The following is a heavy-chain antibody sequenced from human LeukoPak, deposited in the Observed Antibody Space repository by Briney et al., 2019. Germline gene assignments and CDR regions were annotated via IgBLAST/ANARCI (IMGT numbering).Heavy chain of an antibody. CDR3: ARFPSSVFWSGYYFDY. CDR1: GGSISSGGYS. Sequence: KSSETLSLTCAVSGGSISSGGYSWSWIRQPPGKGLEWIGYIYHSGSTYYNPSLKSRVTISVDTSKNQFSLKLTSVTAADTAVYYCARFPSSVFWSGYYFDYWGQGTLVTVSS. D-gene: IGHD3-3*01. J-gene: IGHJ4*02. V-gene: IGHV4-30-2*01. CDR2: IYHSGST.